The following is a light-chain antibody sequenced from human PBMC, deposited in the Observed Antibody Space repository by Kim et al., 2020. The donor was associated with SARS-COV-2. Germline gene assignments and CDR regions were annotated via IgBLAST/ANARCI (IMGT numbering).Light chain of an antibody. V-gene: IGKV1-39*01. J-gene: IGKJ4*01. CDR2: AAS. CDR3: QQSHTAPLLT. Sequence: DIQMTQSPSSLAASVGDRVTITCRASQSINAYLNWYQQKPGKAPKLLIYAASTLQSGVPSRFSGSESGTDFTLTINSLQTEDFATYYCQQSHTAPLLTFGGGTKVDIK. CDR1: QSINAY.